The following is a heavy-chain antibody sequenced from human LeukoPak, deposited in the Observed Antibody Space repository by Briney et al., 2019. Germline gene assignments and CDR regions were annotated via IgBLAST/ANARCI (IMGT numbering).Heavy chain of an antibody. CDR1: GFTFTMFG. CDR3: TTEVSFDGPATIVVVPAAKVVDY. CDR2: IKSKTDGGTT. Sequence: PGGSLRLSCAASGFTFTMFGMNWVRQAPGKGLEWVGRIKSKTDGGTTDYAAPVKGRFTISRDDSKNTLYLQMNSLKTEDTAVYYCTTEVSFDGPATIVVVPAAKVVDYWGQGTLVTVSS. V-gene: IGHV3-15*01. D-gene: IGHD2-2*01. J-gene: IGHJ4*02.